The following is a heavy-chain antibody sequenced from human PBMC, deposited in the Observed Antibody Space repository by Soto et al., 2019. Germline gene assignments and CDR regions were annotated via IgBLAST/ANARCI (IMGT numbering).Heavy chain of an antibody. CDR3: ARHRFNYYDDTVYYYFDY. J-gene: IGHJ4*02. D-gene: IGHD3-22*01. CDR2: ISGHNGNT. V-gene: IGHV1-18*04. CDR1: GYSFTSYG. Sequence: GASVKVSCKASGYSFTSYGISWVRQAPGQGPEWMGWISGHNGNTNHPQSLQGRVTMTTETSRNTAYMELRSLRYDDTAVYYCARHRFNYYDDTVYYYFDYWGQGTLVTVSS.